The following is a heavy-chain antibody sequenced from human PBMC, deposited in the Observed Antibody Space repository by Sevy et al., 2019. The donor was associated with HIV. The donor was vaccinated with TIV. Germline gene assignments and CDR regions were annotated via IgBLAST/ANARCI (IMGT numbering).Heavy chain of an antibody. V-gene: IGHV3-49*04. J-gene: IGHJ6*02. CDR3: TRIRGTISPLYYFGMDV. D-gene: IGHD3-10*01. CDR2: IRSKTFGGTT. Sequence: GGSLRLSCTTSGFTFGDYAMSWVRQAPGEGLDWVGLIRSKTFGGTTEYAASVKGRFSISRDDSKNIAYLQMNSLKNEGTAVYYCTRIRGTISPLYYFGMDVWGQGTTVTVSS. CDR1: GFTFGDYA.